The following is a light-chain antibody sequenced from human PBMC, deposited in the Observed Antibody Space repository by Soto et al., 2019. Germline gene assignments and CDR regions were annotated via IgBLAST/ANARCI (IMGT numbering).Light chain of an antibody. CDR1: QAISDY. V-gene: IGKV1-17*03. Sequence: DIQMTQSPSAMSASVGDRVTITCRASQAISDYLARFQQKPGQGPKRLIYGASNLQSGVPPRFSGSGSETEFTLTISNLQPEDIATYYCLQHNAYPFTFGQGTKVDIK. CDR2: GAS. CDR3: LQHNAYPFT. J-gene: IGKJ2*01.